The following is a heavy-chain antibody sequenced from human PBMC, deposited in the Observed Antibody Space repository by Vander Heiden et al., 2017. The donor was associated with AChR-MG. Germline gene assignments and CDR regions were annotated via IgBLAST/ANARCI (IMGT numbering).Heavy chain of an antibody. D-gene: IGHD2-15*01. J-gene: IGHJ4*02. CDR1: GFTCSSYG. CDR3: AKDNTATLDY. CDR2: ISDDGSNK. V-gene: IGHV3-30*18. Sequence: QVQLVESGGGVVQPGRSLRLSCPASGFTCSSYGMHWVRQAPGKGLEWVAVISDDGSNKYYADSVKGRFTISRDNSKNTLYLQMNSLRAEDTAVYYCAKDNTATLDYWGQGTLVTVSS.